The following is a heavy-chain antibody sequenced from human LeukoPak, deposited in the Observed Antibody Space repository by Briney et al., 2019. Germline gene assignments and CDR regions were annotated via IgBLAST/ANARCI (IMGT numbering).Heavy chain of an antibody. D-gene: IGHD7-27*01. J-gene: IGHJ5*02. CDR1: GGSISSGDYY. CDR2: IYYSGST. V-gene: IGHV4-30-4*08. CDR3: ARDGNWGFGWFDP. Sequence: SQTLSLTCTVSGGSISSGDYYLSWIRQPPGKGLEWIGYIYYSGSTYYNPSLKSRVTISVDTSKNQFSLKLSSVTAADTAVYYCARDGNWGFGWFDPWGQGILVTVSS.